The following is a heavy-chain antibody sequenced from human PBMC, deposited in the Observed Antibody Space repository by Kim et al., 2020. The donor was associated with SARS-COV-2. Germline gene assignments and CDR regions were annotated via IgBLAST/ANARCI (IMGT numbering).Heavy chain of an antibody. Sequence: YDADSVKGRFTISRDNAKNSLYLQMNSLRDEDTAVYYCATSGMTTVTTDYWGQGTLVTVSS. D-gene: IGHD4-17*01. CDR3: ATSGMTTVTTDY. V-gene: IGHV3-48*02. J-gene: IGHJ4*02.